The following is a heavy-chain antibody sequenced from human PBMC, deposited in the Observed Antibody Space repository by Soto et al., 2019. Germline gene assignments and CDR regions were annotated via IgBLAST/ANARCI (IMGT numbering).Heavy chain of an antibody. J-gene: IGHJ4*02. CDR1: AYTLSIYI. V-gene: IGHV1-69*02. CDR3: ARGIGDGSGYYADPFDY. CDR2: IIPILGIA. D-gene: IGHD3-22*01. Sequence: VSCQGSAYTLSIYIISLVRPVPGQRLEWMGRIIPILGIANYAQKFQGRVTITADKSTSTAYMELSSLRSEDTAVYYCARGIGDGSGYYADPFDYWGQGTLVTVSS.